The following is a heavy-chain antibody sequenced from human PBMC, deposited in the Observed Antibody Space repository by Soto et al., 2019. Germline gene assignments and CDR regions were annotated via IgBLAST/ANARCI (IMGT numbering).Heavy chain of an antibody. CDR1: VASLNSGNDY. CDR2: IYVTGAV. D-gene: IGHD2-21*01. Sequence: SETLSLTCSVSVASLNSGNDYWSWIRQVPGKGLEWIGHIYVTGAVDYNPSLRDRITISQDTSERQLSLNLRLVTAADTAVYYCARIRIAKNNYKWFDPWGQGTLITVSS. V-gene: IGHV4-31*03. J-gene: IGHJ5*02. CDR3: ARIRIAKNNYKWFDP.